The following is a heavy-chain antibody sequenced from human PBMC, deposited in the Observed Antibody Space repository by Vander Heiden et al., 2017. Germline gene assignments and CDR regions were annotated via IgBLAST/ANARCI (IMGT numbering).Heavy chain of an antibody. CDR3: ARMDDHAAVEWFDP. J-gene: IGHJ5*02. CDR2: ISSRSSSI. V-gene: IGHV3-21*01. CDR1: GFTFSSYT. D-gene: IGHD2-15*01. Sequence: EVQVVESGGGLVKAGGSLRISCGASGFTFSSYTMSWGRQAPGKGLEWVSSISSRSSSIYYADSVKGRFTISRDNAKNSLYLQMNSLRAEDTGVYYCARMDDHAAVEWFDPWGQGTLVTVSS.